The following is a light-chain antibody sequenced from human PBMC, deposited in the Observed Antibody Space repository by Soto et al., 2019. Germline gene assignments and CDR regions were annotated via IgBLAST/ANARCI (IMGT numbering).Light chain of an antibody. Sequence: EIVLTQSPATLSLSPGEIATLSCRASQSVSSYLAWYQQKPGQAPRLLIYDASNRATGITARFSGSGSGTAVSLTSSSVEPEVFAVYDCQQRSNWPPTSFGNGTRLEI. CDR2: DAS. CDR1: QSVSSY. J-gene: IGKJ5*01. CDR3: QQRSNWPPTS. V-gene: IGKV3-11*01.